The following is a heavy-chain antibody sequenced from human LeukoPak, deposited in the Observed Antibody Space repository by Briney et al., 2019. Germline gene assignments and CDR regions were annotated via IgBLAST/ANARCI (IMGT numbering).Heavy chain of an antibody. J-gene: IGHJ4*02. CDR2: IYTSGST. D-gene: IGHD3-10*01. CDR3: AREGRYYYGSGSSFDY. Sequence: SETLSLTCTVSGGSISSYYWSWIRQPAGKGLEWIGRIYTSGSTNYNPSLKSRVTMSVDTSKNQFSLKLSSVTAADTAVYYCAREGRYYYGSGSSFDYWGQGTLVTVSS. CDR1: GGSISSYY. V-gene: IGHV4-4*07.